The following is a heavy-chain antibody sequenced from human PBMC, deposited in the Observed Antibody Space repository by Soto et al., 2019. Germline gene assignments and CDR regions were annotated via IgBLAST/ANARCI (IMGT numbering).Heavy chain of an antibody. D-gene: IGHD6-13*01. Sequence: ASVKVSCKASGYTFTSYDINWVRQATGQGLEWMGWMNPNSGNTGYAQKFQGRVTMTRNTSISTAYMELSSLRSEDTAVYYCARGRPTPIAAAGTGWFDYWGQGTLVTVSS. CDR1: GYTFTSYD. CDR2: MNPNSGNT. CDR3: ARGRPTPIAAAGTGWFDY. V-gene: IGHV1-8*01. J-gene: IGHJ5*01.